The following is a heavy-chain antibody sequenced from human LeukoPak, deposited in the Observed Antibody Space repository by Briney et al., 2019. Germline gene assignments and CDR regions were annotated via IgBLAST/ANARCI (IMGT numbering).Heavy chain of an antibody. J-gene: IGHJ3*02. Sequence: GASVKVSCKASGYTFTGYYMHWVRQAPGQGLEWMGWINPNSGGTNYAQKFQGRVTMTRDTSISTAYMELSRLRSDDTAVYYCAVGYHSSGWPPTPFDAFDIWGQGTMVTVSS. D-gene: IGHD6-19*01. CDR2: INPNSGGT. CDR3: AVGYHSSGWPPTPFDAFDI. CDR1: GYTFTGYY. V-gene: IGHV1-2*02.